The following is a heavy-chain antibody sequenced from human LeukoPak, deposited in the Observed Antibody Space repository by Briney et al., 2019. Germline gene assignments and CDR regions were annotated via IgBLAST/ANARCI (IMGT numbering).Heavy chain of an antibody. CDR3: ARGSGNDYYGSGPIDKWFDP. J-gene: IGHJ5*02. V-gene: IGHV4-39*07. Sequence: PSETLSLTCTVSGGSISSSAYHWGWIRQPPGKGLEWIGSLYYSGSTYYNASLKSRIAMSLDTSKNQFSLKLSSVTAADTAVYYCARGSGNDYYGSGPIDKWFDPWGQGTLVTVSS. D-gene: IGHD3-10*01. CDR2: LYYSGST. CDR1: GGSISSSAYH.